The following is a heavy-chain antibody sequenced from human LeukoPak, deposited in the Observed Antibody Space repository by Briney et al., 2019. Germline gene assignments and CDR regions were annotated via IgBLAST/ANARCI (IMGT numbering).Heavy chain of an antibody. CDR2: IIPIFGTA. CDR1: GGTFSSYA. D-gene: IGHD3-9*01. J-gene: IGHJ5*02. V-gene: IGHV1-69*13. CDR3: AREGYDILTGYHYGQNWFDP. Sequence: SVKVSCTASGGTFSSYAISWVRQAPGQGLEWMGGIIPIFGTANYAQKFQGRVTITADESTSTAYMELSSLRSEDTAVYYCAREGYDILTGYHYGQNWFDPWGQGTLVTVSS.